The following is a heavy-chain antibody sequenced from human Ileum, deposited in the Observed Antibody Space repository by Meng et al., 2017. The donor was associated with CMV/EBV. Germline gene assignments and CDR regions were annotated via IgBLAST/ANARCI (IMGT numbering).Heavy chain of an antibody. D-gene: IGHD3-3*01. V-gene: IGHV3-21*01. CDR3: ASDISIFGVIITGMFDH. CDR1: GFTFSTYS. J-gene: IGHJ4*02. Sequence: GGSLRLSCAASGFTFSTYSMNWVRQAPGKGLEWVSSISSSSSHIYYADSVKGRFTVSRDNAKNSLYLQMHNLRAEETAVYHCASDISIFGVIITGMFDHWGQGTLVTVSS. CDR2: ISSSSSHI.